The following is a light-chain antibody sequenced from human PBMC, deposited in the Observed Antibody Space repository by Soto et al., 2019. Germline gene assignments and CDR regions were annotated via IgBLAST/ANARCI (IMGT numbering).Light chain of an antibody. CDR1: RGINSY. J-gene: IGKJ1*01. CDR2: SAS. V-gene: IGKV1-17*03. Sequence: DIQMTQSPPAMSASVGDRVTITCRASRGINSYLAWFQQKPGKVPTRLIYSASSLQSGVPSRFSGSGSGTEFPLTNSSLQPEDFATYYCLQHHSYPWTFGQGTKVEFK. CDR3: LQHHSYPWT.